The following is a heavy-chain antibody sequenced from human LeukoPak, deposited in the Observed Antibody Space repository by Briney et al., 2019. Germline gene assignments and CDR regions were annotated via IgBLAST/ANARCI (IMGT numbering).Heavy chain of an antibody. CDR3: VKDLSYESSGHVLEY. D-gene: IGHD3-22*01. V-gene: IGHV3-43*01. J-gene: IGHJ4*02. CDR1: GFTFEDYT. CDR2: ISWDGTT. Sequence: GGSLRLSCVASGFTFEDYTMHWVRHAPGKTLEWVSLISWDGTTYYTDSVKGRFTISRDNSKNSLYLQMDTLRSEDTAFYYCVKDLSYESSGHVLEYWGQGTLVTVSS.